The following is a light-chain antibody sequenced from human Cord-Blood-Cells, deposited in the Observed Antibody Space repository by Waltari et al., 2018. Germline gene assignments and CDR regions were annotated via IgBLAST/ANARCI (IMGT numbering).Light chain of an antibody. CDR1: QHISSY. Sequence: DIHMTQYPSSLSASVGDCVTITCRASQHISSYLNWYQQKPGKAPKLLIYAATSLQSGVPSRFSGSGSGTDFTLTISSLQPEDFATYYCQQSYSTTWTFGQGTKVEIK. CDR3: QQSYSTTWT. J-gene: IGKJ1*01. CDR2: AAT. V-gene: IGKV1-39*01.